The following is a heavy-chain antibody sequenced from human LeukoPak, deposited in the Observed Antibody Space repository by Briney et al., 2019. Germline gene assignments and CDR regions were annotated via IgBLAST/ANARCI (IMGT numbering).Heavy chain of an antibody. J-gene: IGHJ6*02. V-gene: IGHV3-64D*06. Sequence: GGSLRLSCSASGFTFSNYAMHWVRQAPGKGLEYVSGISSYGGSTYCADPVKGRVTISRDDSKNTLYLQVSSLRPEDTAVYYCVNLGQWLVPDYYYGVDVWGQGTTVTVSS. CDR1: GFTFSNYA. D-gene: IGHD6-19*01. CDR3: VNLGQWLVPDYYYGVDV. CDR2: ISSYGGST.